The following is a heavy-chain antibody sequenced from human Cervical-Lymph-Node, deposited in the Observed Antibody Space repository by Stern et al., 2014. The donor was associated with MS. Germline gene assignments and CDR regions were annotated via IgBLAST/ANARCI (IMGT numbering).Heavy chain of an antibody. V-gene: IGHV1-69*01. Sequence: VQLVQSGAKVKRPGSAMKVSCQASGASFSTIEISWARQARGPGLEWLGGISPMFGTTNYAQKVQGRVTIIADVSTSTVNMELTSLRSEDTAVYYCVRDQGGIAASWGQGTLVTVSS. CDR3: VRDQGGIAAS. CDR2: ISPMFGTT. CDR1: GASFSTIE. D-gene: IGHD6-13*01. J-gene: IGHJ5*02.